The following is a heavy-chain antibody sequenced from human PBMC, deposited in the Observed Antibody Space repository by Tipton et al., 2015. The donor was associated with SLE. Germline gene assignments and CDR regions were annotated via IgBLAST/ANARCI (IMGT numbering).Heavy chain of an antibody. CDR3: ARGPGSSSTEPDRESFFYYGMDV. CDR1: GGSMSYHY. J-gene: IGHJ6*02. Sequence: LRLSCSVSGGSMSYHYWSWIRQPPGKGLEWIGYIYYTGNTNYNPSLKSRVTISVDTSKNQFSLKLSSVTAADTAVYYCARGPGSSSTEPDRESFFYYGMDVWGQGTTVTVPS. D-gene: IGHD6-6*01. V-gene: IGHV4-59*08. CDR2: IYYTGNT.